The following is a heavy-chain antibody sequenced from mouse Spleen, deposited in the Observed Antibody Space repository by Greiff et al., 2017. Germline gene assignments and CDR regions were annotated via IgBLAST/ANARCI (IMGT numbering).Heavy chain of an antibody. Sequence: EVKLVESGGGLVKPGGSLKLSCAASGFTFSSYAMSWVRQTPEKRLEWVATISSGGSYTYYPDSVKGRFTISRDNAKNTLYLQMSSLRSEDTALYYCASPYGSSFDYWGQGTTLTVSS. CDR1: GFTFSSYA. CDR3: ASPYGSSFDY. D-gene: IGHD1-1*01. J-gene: IGHJ2*01. V-gene: IGHV5-9-1*01. CDR2: ISSGGSYT.